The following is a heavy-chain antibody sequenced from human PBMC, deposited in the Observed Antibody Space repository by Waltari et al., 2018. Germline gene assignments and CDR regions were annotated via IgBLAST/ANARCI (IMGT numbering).Heavy chain of an antibody. D-gene: IGHD2-15*01. CDR1: GFTFSSYA. CDR3: ANAAVVVVAAEDAFDI. V-gene: IGHV3-23*01. CDR2: ISGSGCST. Sequence: EVQLLESGGGLVQPGGSLRLSCAASGFTFSSYAMSWVRQAPGKGLEWVSAISGSGCSTYYADSVKGRFTISRDNSKNTLYLQMNSLRAEDTAVYYCANAAVVVVAAEDAFDIWGQGTMVTVSS. J-gene: IGHJ3*02.